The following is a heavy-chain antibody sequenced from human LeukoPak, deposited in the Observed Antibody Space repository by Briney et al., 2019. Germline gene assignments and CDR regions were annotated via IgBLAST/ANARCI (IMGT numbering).Heavy chain of an antibody. CDR2: FDPEDGET. V-gene: IGHV1-24*01. CDR1: GYTLTELS. CDR3: ATVRGMITFGGVIPYYFDY. D-gene: IGHD3-16*02. J-gene: IGHJ4*02. Sequence: ASVKVSCKVSGYTLTELSMHWVRQAPGKGLEWMGGFDPEDGETIYAQKFQGRVIMTEDTSTDTAYMELSSLRSEDTAVYYCATVRGMITFGGVIPYYFDYWGQGTLVTVSS.